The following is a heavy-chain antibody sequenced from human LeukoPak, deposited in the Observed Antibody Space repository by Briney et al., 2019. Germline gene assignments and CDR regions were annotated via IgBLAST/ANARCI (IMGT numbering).Heavy chain of an antibody. CDR2: IYYSGST. Sequence: PSETLSLTCTVSGGSISSYYWSWIRQPPGKGLEWIGYIYYSGSTNYNPSLKSRVTISVDTSKNQFSLKLSSVTAADTAVYYCARDLIQYGSGSYYDYWGQGTLVTVSS. J-gene: IGHJ4*02. V-gene: IGHV4-59*01. CDR1: GGSISSYY. D-gene: IGHD3-10*01. CDR3: ARDLIQYGSGSYYDY.